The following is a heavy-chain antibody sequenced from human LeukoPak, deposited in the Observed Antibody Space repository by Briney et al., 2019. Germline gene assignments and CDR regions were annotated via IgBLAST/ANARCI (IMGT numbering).Heavy chain of an antibody. Sequence: KPGGSLRLSSLVSGFTFSSYTMNWVRQAPGRGLEWVSSISSSGSYMFYADSVEGRFTISRDNAKNLLYLQMNSLRAEDTAVYYCAREWGPTAMAHTLNWGQGTLVTVSS. CDR3: AREWGPTAMAHTLN. D-gene: IGHD2-2*01. CDR1: GFTFSSYT. J-gene: IGHJ4*02. V-gene: IGHV3-21*01. CDR2: ISSSGSYM.